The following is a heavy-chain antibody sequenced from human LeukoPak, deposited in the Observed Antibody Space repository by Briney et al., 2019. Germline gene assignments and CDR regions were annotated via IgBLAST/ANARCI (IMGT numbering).Heavy chain of an antibody. J-gene: IGHJ5*02. V-gene: IGHV4-31*03. CDR2: IYYSGST. CDR3: AGAMVRGVIIGIDP. Sequence: SETLSLTCTVSGGSISSGGYYWSWIRQHPGTGLEWLGYIYYSGSTYYNPSLKSRVTISVDTSKNQFSLKLSSVTAADTAVYYCAGAMVRGVIIGIDPWGQGTLVTVSS. CDR1: GGSISSGGYY. D-gene: IGHD3-10*01.